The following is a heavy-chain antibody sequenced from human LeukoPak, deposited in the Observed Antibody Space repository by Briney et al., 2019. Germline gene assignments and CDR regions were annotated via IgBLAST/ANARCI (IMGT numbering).Heavy chain of an antibody. J-gene: IGHJ4*02. CDR2: MFYSGNT. CDR3: ARVRYDYGEAFDY. CDR1: GGSISSYY. Sequence: PSETLSLTCTVSGGSISSYYWGWIRQPPGKGLEWIGSMFYSGNTYYNPSLKSRVTMSVDTSKNQFYLKLSSVTAADTAVYYCARVRYDYGEAFDYWGQGALVTVSS. D-gene: IGHD4/OR15-4a*01. V-gene: IGHV4-39*07.